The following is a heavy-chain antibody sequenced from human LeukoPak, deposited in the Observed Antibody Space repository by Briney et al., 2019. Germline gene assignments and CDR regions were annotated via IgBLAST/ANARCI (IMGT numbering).Heavy chain of an antibody. J-gene: IGHJ6*02. CDR2: ISSSSRTI. Sequence: GGSLRLSCAASGFTFSSYSMNWVRQAPGKGLEWVSYISSSSRTIYYADSVKGRFTISRDNAKNSLYLQMNSLRAEDTAVYYCARENYYYGMDVWGQGTTVTVSS. CDR1: GFTFSSYS. CDR3: ARENYYYGMDV. V-gene: IGHV3-48*04.